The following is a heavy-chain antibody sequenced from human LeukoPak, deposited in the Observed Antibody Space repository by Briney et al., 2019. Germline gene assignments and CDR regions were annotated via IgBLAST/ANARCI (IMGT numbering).Heavy chain of an antibody. CDR1: GGSISSSSYY. J-gene: IGHJ6*03. Sequence: SETLSLTCTVSGGSISSSSYYWGWIRQPPGKGLEWIGSIYYSGSTYYNPSLKSRVTISVDTSKNQFSLKLSSVTAADTAVYYCAGLYYYGSGSYYNHYYYYYMDVWGKGTTVTISS. CDR2: IYYSGST. V-gene: IGHV4-39*07. D-gene: IGHD3-10*01. CDR3: AGLYYYGSGSYYNHYYYYYMDV.